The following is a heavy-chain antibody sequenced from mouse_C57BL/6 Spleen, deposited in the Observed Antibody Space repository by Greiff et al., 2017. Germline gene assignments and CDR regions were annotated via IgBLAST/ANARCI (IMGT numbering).Heavy chain of an antibody. CDR3: ARDRAKMRDFDV. CDR2: ISYSGST. J-gene: IGHJ1*03. D-gene: IGHD3-1*01. V-gene: IGHV3-1*01. CDR1: GYSITSGYD. Sequence: EVQLQQSGPGMVKPSQSLSLTCTVTGYSITSGYDWHWIRHFPGNKLEWMGYISYSGSTNYNPSLKSRISITHDTSKNHFFLKLNSVTTEDTATYYCARDRAKMRDFDVWGTGTTVTVSS.